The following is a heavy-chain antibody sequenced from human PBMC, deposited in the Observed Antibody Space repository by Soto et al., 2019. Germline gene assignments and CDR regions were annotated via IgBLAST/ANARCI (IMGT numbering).Heavy chain of an antibody. CDR2: ISAYNGNT. V-gene: IGHV1-18*01. Sequence: ASVKVSCKASGYTFTSYGISWVRQAPGQGLEWMGWISAYNGNTNYAQKLQGRVTMTRDTSTSTVYMELSSLRSEDTAVYYCARDSTDGGSNDYWGQGTLVTVSS. D-gene: IGHD2-21*02. CDR1: GYTFTSYG. CDR3: ARDSTDGGSNDY. J-gene: IGHJ4*02.